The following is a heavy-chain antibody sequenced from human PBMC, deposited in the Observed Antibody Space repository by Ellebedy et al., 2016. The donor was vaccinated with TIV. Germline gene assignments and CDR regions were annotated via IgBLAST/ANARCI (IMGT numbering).Heavy chain of an antibody. CDR2: ISSSSSYI. D-gene: IGHD3-16*02. J-gene: IGHJ3*02. CDR3: ARDNELSSGAFDI. CDR1: GFTFSSYS. Sequence: GESLKISCAASGFTFSSYSMNWVRQAPGKGLEWVSSISSSSSYIYYADSVKGRFTISRDNAKNSLYLQMKSLRAEDTAVYYCARDNELSSGAFDIWGQGTMVTVSS. V-gene: IGHV3-21*01.